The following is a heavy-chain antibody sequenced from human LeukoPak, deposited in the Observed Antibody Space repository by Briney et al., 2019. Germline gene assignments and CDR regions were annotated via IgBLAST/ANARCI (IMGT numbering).Heavy chain of an antibody. V-gene: IGHV3-7*01. CDR3: PREALLWFGEPFVY. D-gene: IGHD3-10*01. CDR1: GFSFSSYW. J-gene: IGHJ4*02. CDR2: IEQDGSKK. Sequence: GGSLRLSCAASGFSFSSYWMSWVRQAPGKGLEWVANIEQDGSKKYYVDSVKGRFTISRDNAKNSLYLQMNSLRVEDTAVYYCPREALLWFGEPFVYWGQGTLVPVSS.